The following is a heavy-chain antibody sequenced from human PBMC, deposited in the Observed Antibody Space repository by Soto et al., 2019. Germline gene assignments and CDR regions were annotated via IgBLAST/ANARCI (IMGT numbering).Heavy chain of an antibody. D-gene: IGHD6-13*01. Sequence: QVQLVQSGAEVKKPGASVKVSCKASGYSFITYGISWVRQAPGQGLEWMAWISTYNGNIKYAEKLQGRVTVTTDTSTSTAYMELRSLRPDDTAVYYCARGGYTSSSTWHWYFDLWGRGTLLTVSS. J-gene: IGHJ2*01. CDR3: ARGGYTSSSTWHWYFDL. CDR2: ISTYNGNI. CDR1: GYSFITYG. V-gene: IGHV1-18*01.